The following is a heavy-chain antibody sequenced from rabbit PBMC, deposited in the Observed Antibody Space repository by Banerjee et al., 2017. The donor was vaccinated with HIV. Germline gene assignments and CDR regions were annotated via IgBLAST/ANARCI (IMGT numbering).Heavy chain of an antibody. Sequence: SLEESGGDLVKPGASLTLTCTASGFSFSYNYYMCWVRQAPGKGLEWIACIYANDYGNTYYASWAKGRFTISKTSSTTVTLQMTSLTAADTATYFCARDSYDTYDYVGAFILWGQGTLVTVS. J-gene: IGHJ4*01. CDR3: ARDSYDTYDYVGAFIL. CDR1: GFSFSYNYY. D-gene: IGHD6-1*01. CDR2: IYANDYGNT. V-gene: IGHV1S40*01.